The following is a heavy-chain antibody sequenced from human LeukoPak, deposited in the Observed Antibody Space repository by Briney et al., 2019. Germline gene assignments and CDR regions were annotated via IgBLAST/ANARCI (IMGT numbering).Heavy chain of an antibody. CDR1: GYTFTSYG. CDR3: ARDLGYDFWSGYYGGDY. V-gene: IGHV1-18*01. J-gene: IGHJ4*02. CDR2: ISAYNGNT. D-gene: IGHD3-3*01. Sequence: ASVKVSCKASGYTFTSYGISWVRQAPGQGLEWMGWISAYNGNTNYAQKLQGRVTMTTATSTSTAYMELRSLRSDDTAVYYCARDLGYDFWSGYYGGDYWGQGTLVTVSS.